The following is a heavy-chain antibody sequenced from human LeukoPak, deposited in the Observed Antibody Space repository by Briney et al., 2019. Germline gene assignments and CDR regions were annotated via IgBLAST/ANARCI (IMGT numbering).Heavy chain of an antibody. J-gene: IGHJ5*02. CDR3: HLYSSSPNWFDP. V-gene: IGHV4-31*03. CDR1: GGSISSGGYY. CDR2: IYYSGST. D-gene: IGHD6-13*01. Sequence: PSQTLSLTCTVSGGSISSGGYYWSWIRQHPGKGLEWIGYIYYSGSTYYNPSLKSRVTISVDTSKNQFSLKLSSVTAADTAVYYCHLYSSSPNWFDPWGQGTLVTVSS.